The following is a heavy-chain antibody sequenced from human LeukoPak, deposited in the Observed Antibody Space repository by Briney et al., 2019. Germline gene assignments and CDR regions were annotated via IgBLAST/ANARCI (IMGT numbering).Heavy chain of an antibody. J-gene: IGHJ3*02. CDR2: ISGSAVST. D-gene: IGHD3-22*01. Sequence: GGSLRLSCVASGFTFHSYAMTWVRQAPGKGLEWVSGISGSAVSTHYADSVKGRFTISRDNSKSTLYAQMNSLRAEDTAVYFCARVIAYGALDACDIWGQGTMVTVSS. CDR1: GFTFHSYA. V-gene: IGHV3-23*01. CDR3: ARVIAYGALDACDI.